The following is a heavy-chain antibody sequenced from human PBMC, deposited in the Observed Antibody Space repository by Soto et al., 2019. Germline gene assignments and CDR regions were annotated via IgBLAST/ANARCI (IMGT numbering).Heavy chain of an antibody. CDR1: GYTFTSYA. CDR2: INAGNGNT. D-gene: IGHD6-13*01. Sequence: ASVKVSCKASGYTFTSYAMHWVRQAPGQRLEWMGWINAGNGNTKYSQKFQGRVTITRDTSASTAYMELSSLRSEDTAVYYCARWAAAAGLRYFDYWGQGNLVTVSA. V-gene: IGHV1-3*01. J-gene: IGHJ4*02. CDR3: ARWAAAAGLRYFDY.